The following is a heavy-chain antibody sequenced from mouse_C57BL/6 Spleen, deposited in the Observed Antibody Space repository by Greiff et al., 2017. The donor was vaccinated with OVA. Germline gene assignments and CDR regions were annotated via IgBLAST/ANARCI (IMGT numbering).Heavy chain of an antibody. J-gene: IGHJ2*01. D-gene: IGHD2-5*01. CDR3: ARSYYSNYVDY. Sequence: EVQLQQSGPELVKPGASVKISCKASGYSFTGYYMNWVKQSPEKSLEWIGEINPSTGGTTYNQKFKAKATLTVDKSSSTAYMQLKSLTSEDSAVYYCARSYYSNYVDYWGQGTTLTVSS. CDR2: INPSTGGT. V-gene: IGHV1-42*01. CDR1: GYSFTGYY.